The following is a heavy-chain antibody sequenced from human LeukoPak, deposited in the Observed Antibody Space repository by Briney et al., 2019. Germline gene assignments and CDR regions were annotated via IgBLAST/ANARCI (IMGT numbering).Heavy chain of an antibody. J-gene: IGHJ4*02. CDR2: ISGNGGTA. D-gene: IGHD6-19*01. Sequence: GGSLRRSFAASGFTFTNYAMSWVRQAPGKGLEWVSSISGNGGTAYYADSVKGRFTISRDNSKTTLSLQMNSLRAEATAVYYCAKVRQWLEPFDYWGQGTLVTVSS. V-gene: IGHV3-23*01. CDR1: GFTFTNYA. CDR3: AKVRQWLEPFDY.